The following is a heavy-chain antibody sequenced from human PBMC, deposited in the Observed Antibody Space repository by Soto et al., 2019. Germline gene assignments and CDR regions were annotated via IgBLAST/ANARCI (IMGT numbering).Heavy chain of an antibody. CDR3: ARQGPLYDILTGFHNYYYYGMDV. J-gene: IGHJ6*02. V-gene: IGHV5-51*01. Sequence: PGESLKISCKGSGYSFTSYWIGWVRQMPGKGLEWMGIIYPGDSDTRYSPSFQGQVTISADKSISTAYLQWSSLKASDTAMYYCARQGPLYDILTGFHNYYYYGMDVWGQGTTVTVSS. D-gene: IGHD3-9*01. CDR1: GYSFTSYW. CDR2: IYPGDSDT.